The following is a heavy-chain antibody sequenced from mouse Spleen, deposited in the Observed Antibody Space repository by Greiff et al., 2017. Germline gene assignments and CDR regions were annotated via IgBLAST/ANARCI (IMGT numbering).Heavy chain of an antibody. CDR1: GFSLTSYG. J-gene: IGHJ4*01. CDR3: ARHEGYDYYAMDY. D-gene: IGHD3-1*01. CDR2: IWSDGST. V-gene: IGHV2-6-1*01. Sequence: VQRVESGPGLVAPSQSLSITCTISGFSLTSYGVHWVRQPPGKGLEWLVVIWSDGSTTYNSALKSRLSISKDNSKSQVFLKMNSLQTDDTAMYYCARHEGYDYYAMDYWGQGTSVTVSS.